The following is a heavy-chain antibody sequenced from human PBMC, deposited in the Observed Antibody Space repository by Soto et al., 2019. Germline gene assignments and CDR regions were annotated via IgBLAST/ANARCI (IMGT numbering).Heavy chain of an antibody. D-gene: IGHD2-15*01. Sequence: SETLSLTCAVSGGSISSGGYSWSWIRQPPGKGLEWIGYIYHSGSTYYNPSLKSRVTISVDRSKNQFSLKLSSVTAADTAVYYCARVGCSGGSCYVDYWGQGTLVTVSS. CDR2: IYHSGST. CDR1: GGSISSGGYS. CDR3: ARVGCSGGSCYVDY. J-gene: IGHJ4*02. V-gene: IGHV4-30-2*01.